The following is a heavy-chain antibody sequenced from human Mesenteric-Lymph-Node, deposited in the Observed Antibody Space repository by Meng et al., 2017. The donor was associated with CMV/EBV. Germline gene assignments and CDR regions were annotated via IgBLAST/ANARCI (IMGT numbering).Heavy chain of an antibody. J-gene: IGHJ6*02. V-gene: IGHV3-23*01. Sequence: GESLKISCAVSGFTFTKYDMSWVRQAPGKGLEWVSTVSGSGDSTYSADSVKGRFTISRDNSKNTLYLQMNSLGAEDTAVYYCARDLRNTIFGVVTSDGLDVWGQGTTVTVSS. CDR3: ARDLRNTIFGVVTSDGLDV. D-gene: IGHD3-3*01. CDR2: VSGSGDST. CDR1: GFTFTKYD.